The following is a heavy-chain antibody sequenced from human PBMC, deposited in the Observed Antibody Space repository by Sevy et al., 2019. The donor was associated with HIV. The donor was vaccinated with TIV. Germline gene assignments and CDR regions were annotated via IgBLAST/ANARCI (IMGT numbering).Heavy chain of an antibody. CDR2: IWYDGSNK. D-gene: IGHD6-13*01. V-gene: IGHV3-33*01. J-gene: IGHJ3*02. Sequence: GGSLRLSCAASGFTFSSYGMHWVRQAPGKGLEGVAVIWYDGSNKYYADSVKGRFTISRDNSKNTLYLQMNSLRAEDTAVYYCARDGIADDAFDIWGQGTMVTVSS. CDR1: GFTFSSYG. CDR3: ARDGIADDAFDI.